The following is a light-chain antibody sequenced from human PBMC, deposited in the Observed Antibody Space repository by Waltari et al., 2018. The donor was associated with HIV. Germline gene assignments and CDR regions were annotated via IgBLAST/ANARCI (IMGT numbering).Light chain of an antibody. CDR1: ALTKRN. Sequence: DLTQPPSVSVPPGQTATITCTGDALTKRNGYRYQKKSGQATVLLIKKDTERLSGIPERFSGSSSGTSLTLTINEVRAEDEAEYYCQSSDSSGVDFVVFGGGTKLTV. CDR3: QSSDSSGVDFVV. CDR2: KDT. J-gene: IGLJ2*01. V-gene: IGLV3-25*03.